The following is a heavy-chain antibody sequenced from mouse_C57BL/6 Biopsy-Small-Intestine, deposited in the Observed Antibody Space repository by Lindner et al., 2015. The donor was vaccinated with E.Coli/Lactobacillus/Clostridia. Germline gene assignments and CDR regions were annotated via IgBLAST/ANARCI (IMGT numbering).Heavy chain of an antibody. Sequence: VQLQESGPELVNPGTSVKMSCQASGYPFTDYYIHWVKQSRGKSLEWIGYFHPDSGGYGYNQKFKGRATLTVDGSSSTAYMELRSLTSEDSAVYFCARERTTEGFSYWGQGTLVTVSA. CDR3: ARERTTEGFSY. D-gene: IGHD1-1*01. J-gene: IGHJ3*01. CDR2: FHPDSGGY. V-gene: IGHV1-34*01. CDR1: GYPFTDYY.